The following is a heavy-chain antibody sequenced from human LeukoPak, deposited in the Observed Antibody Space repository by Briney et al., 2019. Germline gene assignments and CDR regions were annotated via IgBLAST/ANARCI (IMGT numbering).Heavy chain of an antibody. D-gene: IGHD1-1*01. CDR2: INQDGSEK. CDR3: ARRGTWFDP. V-gene: IGHV3-7*01. CDR1: GFTFSSYW. J-gene: IGHJ5*02. Sequence: GGSLRLSCAASGFTFSSYWISWVRQAPGKGLEWVANINQDGSEKYYVDSVKGRFTISRDNAKNSLYLQMNSLRAEDTAVYYCARRGTWFDPWGQGTLVTVSS.